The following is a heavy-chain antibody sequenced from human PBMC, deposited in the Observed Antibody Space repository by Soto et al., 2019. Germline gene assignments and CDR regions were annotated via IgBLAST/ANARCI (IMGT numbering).Heavy chain of an antibody. J-gene: IGHJ3*02. CDR3: ANDFLGYCSSTSCYDAFDI. V-gene: IGHV3-30*18. CDR2: ISYDGSNK. CDR1: GFTFSSYG. D-gene: IGHD2-2*01. Sequence: GSLRLSCAASGFTFSSYGMHWVRQAPGKGLEWVAVISYDGSNKYYADSVKGRFTISRDNSKNTLYLQMNSLRAEDTAVYYCANDFLGYCSSTSCYDAFDIWGQGTMVTVSS.